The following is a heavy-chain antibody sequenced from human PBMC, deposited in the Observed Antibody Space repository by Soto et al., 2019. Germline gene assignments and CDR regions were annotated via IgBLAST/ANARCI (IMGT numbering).Heavy chain of an antibody. J-gene: IGHJ4*02. V-gene: IGHV1-69*13. CDR2: IIPIFGTA. CDR1: GGTFSSYA. D-gene: IGHD3-3*01. Sequence: SVKVSCKASGGTFSSYAISWVRQAPGQGLEWMGGIIPIFGTANYAQKFQGRVTITADESTSTAYMELSSLRSEDTAVYYCAGAYYDFWSGYSQNYFDYWGQGTLVTVS. CDR3: AGAYYDFWSGYSQNYFDY.